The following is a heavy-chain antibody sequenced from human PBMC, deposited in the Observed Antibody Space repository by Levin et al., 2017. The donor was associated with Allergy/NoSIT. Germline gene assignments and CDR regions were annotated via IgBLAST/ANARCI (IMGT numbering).Heavy chain of an antibody. CDR3: ARSGIFGVVSQMGPFFDY. D-gene: IGHD3-3*01. V-gene: IGHV2-70*04. Sequence: ASGPTLVKPPQTLTLTCTYSGFSLSTNGVLLSWIRQPPGKALEWLARIDWDGDKFYSPSLGTRLTISRDTSRKQVVLTMTNMDPVDTATYFCARSGIFGVVSQMGPFFDYWGRGIPVTVSS. J-gene: IGHJ4*02. CDR1: GFSLSTNGVL. CDR2: IDWDGDK.